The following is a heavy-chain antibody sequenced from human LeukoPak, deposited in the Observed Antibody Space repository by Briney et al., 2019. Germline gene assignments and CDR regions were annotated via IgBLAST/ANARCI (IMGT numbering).Heavy chain of an antibody. CDR2: IYSGGST. Sequence: GGSLRLSCAASGFTVSSNYMSWVRQAPGKGLEWGSVIYSGGSTYYADSVKGRFTISRDNSKNTLYLQMNSLRVEDTAVYYCARDTWAYYMDVWGKGTTVTIS. D-gene: IGHD2/OR15-2a*01. CDR1: GFTVSSNY. J-gene: IGHJ6*03. CDR3: ARDTWAYYMDV. V-gene: IGHV3-53*01.